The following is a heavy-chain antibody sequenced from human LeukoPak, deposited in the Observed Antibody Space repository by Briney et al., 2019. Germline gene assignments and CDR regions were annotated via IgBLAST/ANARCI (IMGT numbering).Heavy chain of an antibody. D-gene: IGHD6-19*01. CDR1: GGSISSYY. Sequence: SETLSLTCTVSGGSISSYYWSWIRQPAGKGLEWIGRIYTSGSTNYNPSLKSRVTMSVDTSKNLFSLKLSSVTAADTAVYYCARGGAVAGYYYFDYWGQGTLVTVSS. CDR2: IYTSGST. CDR3: ARGGAVAGYYYFDY. J-gene: IGHJ4*02. V-gene: IGHV4-4*07.